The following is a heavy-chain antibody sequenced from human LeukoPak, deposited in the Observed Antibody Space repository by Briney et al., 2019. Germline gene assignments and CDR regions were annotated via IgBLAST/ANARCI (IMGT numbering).Heavy chain of an antibody. CDR1: GFTFSSYA. V-gene: IGHV3-23*01. CDR2: ISGSGGST. J-gene: IGHJ4*02. Sequence: HPGGSLRLSCAASGFTFSSYAMSWVRQAPGKGLEWVSAISGSGGSTYYTDSVKGRFTISRDNSKNTLFLQMNSLRAEDTAVYYCAKDGIWTTVTKYHFDYWGQGTLVTVSS. CDR3: AKDGIWTTVTKYHFDY. D-gene: IGHD4-17*01.